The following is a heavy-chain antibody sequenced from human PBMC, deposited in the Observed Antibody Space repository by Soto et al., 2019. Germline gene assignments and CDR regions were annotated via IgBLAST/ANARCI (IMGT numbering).Heavy chain of an antibody. CDR1: GGSMDDYY. J-gene: IGHJ5*02. CDR2: VYNSGST. V-gene: IGHV4-59*01. CDR3: ARGGPSSKWLDP. Sequence: SETLSLTCTVSGGSMDDYYWSWIRQPPGKGLEWIGYVYNSGSTNYNPSLKSRVTISIDTSKNQFSLKLTSLTATDTAVYYCARGGPSSKWLDPWGQGTLVTVSS.